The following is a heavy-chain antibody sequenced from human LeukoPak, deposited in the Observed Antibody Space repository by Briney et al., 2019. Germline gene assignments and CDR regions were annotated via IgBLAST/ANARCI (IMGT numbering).Heavy chain of an antibody. Sequence: PSETLSLTCTVSGGSVSSGSYYWSWIRQPAGKGLEWIGYIYDSGSTNYNPSLKSRVTISVDTSKNQFSLKLSSVTAADTAVYYCARDPSGYFNYWGQGTLVTVSS. CDR2: IYDSGST. CDR3: ARDPSGYFNY. D-gene: IGHD3-22*01. V-gene: IGHV4-61*01. J-gene: IGHJ4*02. CDR1: GGSVSSGSYY.